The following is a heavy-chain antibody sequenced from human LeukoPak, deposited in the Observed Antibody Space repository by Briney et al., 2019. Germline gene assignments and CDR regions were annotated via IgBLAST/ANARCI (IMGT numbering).Heavy chain of an antibody. J-gene: IGHJ4*02. D-gene: IGHD5-18*01. CDR3: AKGGEIQLWLSYFDY. CDR1: GFTFSSYA. CDR2: IRGSGGST. V-gene: IGHV3-23*01. Sequence: GGSLRLSCAASGFTFSSYAMSWVRQAPGKGLEWVSAIRGSGGSTYYGDSVKGRFTISRDNSKNTLYLQMNSLRAEDTAVYYCAKGGEIQLWLSYFDYWGQGTLVTVSS.